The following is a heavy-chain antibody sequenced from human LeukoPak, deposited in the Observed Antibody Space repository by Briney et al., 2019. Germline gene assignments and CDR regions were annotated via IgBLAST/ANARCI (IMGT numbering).Heavy chain of an antibody. CDR1: GGSISSGDYY. CDR3: ASTTKEGSSIGLNWFDP. V-gene: IGHV4-39*07. J-gene: IGHJ5*02. CDR2: INHSGST. Sequence: SETLSLTCTVSGGSISSGDYYWSWIRQPPGKGLEWIGEINHSGSTNYNPSLKSRVTISVDTSKNQFSLKLSSVTAADTAVYYCASTTKEGSSIGLNWFDPWGQGTLVTVSS. D-gene: IGHD2-2*01.